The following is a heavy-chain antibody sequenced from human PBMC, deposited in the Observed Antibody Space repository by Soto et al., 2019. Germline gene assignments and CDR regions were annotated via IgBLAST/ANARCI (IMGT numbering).Heavy chain of an antibody. Sequence: EVQLLESGGGLVQPGGSLRLSCAASGFTFSSYAMNWVRQGPGKGLEWVSVISGSGGSTYYADSVKGRFTISRDNSKNTPYLQMNSLRAEDTAVYSCASRSSGWYFDYWGQGTLVTVSS. D-gene: IGHD6-19*01. J-gene: IGHJ4*02. CDR1: GFTFSSYA. CDR2: ISGSGGST. CDR3: ASRSSGWYFDY. V-gene: IGHV3-23*01.